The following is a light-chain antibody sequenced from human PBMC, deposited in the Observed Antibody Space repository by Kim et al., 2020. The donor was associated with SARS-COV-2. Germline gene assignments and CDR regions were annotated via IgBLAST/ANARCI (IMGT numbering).Light chain of an antibody. CDR3: GTWDSSLSVWV. J-gene: IGLJ3*02. V-gene: IGLV1-51*01. CDR2: DNN. CDR1: SPNIGNNY. Sequence: QSVLTQPPSVSAAPGQKVTISCSGSSPNIGNNYVSWYQQLPGTAPKFLIYDNNKRTSGIPDRFSGSKSGTSATLGITGLQTGDEADYYCGTWDSSLSVWVFGGGTQLTVL.